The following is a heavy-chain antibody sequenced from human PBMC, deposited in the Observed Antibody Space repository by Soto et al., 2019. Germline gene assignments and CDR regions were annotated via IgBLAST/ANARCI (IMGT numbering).Heavy chain of an antibody. CDR3: AKDTSNSGWFLDLQH. V-gene: IGHV3-9*01. J-gene: IGHJ1*01. D-gene: IGHD3-3*01. Sequence: EVQLVESGGGLVQPGRSLRLSCAASGFTFDDYAMHWVRHAPGKGLEWVSGISWNSAFIGYGDSVRGRFTVSRDNARDSVYLEMNNLRPDDTAFYYCAKDTSNSGWFLDLQHWGQGTLVTVSS. CDR2: ISWNSAFI. CDR1: GFTFDDYA.